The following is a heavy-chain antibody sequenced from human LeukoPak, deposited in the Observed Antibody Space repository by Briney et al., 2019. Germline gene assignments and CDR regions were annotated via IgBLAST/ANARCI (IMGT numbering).Heavy chain of an antibody. CDR3: ARDGGWELLGYDAFDI. CDR2: IYYSGST. V-gene: IGHV4-59*01. J-gene: IGHJ3*02. CDR1: GGSISSYY. Sequence: SETLSLTCTVSGGSISSYYWSWIRQPPGKGLEWIGYIYYSGSTNYNPSLKSRVTISVDTSKNQFSLKPSSVTAADTAVYYCARDGGWELLGYDAFDIWGQGTMVTVSS. D-gene: IGHD1-26*01.